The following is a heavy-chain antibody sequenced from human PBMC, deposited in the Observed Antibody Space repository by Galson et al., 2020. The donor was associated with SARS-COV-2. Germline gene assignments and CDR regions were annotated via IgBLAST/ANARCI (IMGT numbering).Heavy chain of an antibody. CDR2: ISYDGSNK. V-gene: IGHV3-30*01. J-gene: IGHJ4*02. Sequence: LSLTCAASGFTFSSYAMHWVRQAPGKGLEWVAVISYDGSNKYYAESVKGRFTISRDNSKNTLYLQMNSLRAEDTAVYYCAITYYYGSGSYFGPFDYWGQGTLVTVSS. D-gene: IGHD3-10*01. CDR3: AITYYYGSGSYFGPFDY. CDR1: GFTFSSYA.